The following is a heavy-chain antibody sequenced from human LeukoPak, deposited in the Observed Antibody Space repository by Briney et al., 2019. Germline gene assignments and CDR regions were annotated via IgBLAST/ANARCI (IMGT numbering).Heavy chain of an antibody. D-gene: IGHD3-10*01. J-gene: IGHJ4*02. Sequence: PGGSLRLSCAASRFTFSNYAVTWVRQAPGKGLEWVSTMSSTDGTTFYADSVKGRFTISRDNSKNILYLQMNTVRAEDTPVYHCAKRGVRGSYYFDHWGQGTLVTVSS. CDR1: RFTFSNYA. CDR2: MSSTDGTT. CDR3: AKRGVRGSYYFDH. V-gene: IGHV3-23*01.